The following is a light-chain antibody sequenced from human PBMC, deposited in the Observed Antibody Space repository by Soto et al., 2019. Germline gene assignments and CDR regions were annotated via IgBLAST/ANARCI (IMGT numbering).Light chain of an antibody. CDR2: AAS. CDR1: QSVTNS. CDR3: HQRSNWPET. Sequence: EIVLTQSPATLSLSPGERATLSCRASQSVTNSLAWYQQKPGQAPRLLIYAASNRATGIPASFSGSRSGTDFTLTISSLEPEDFAIYYCHQRSNWPETFGQGTKVEIK. V-gene: IGKV3-11*01. J-gene: IGKJ1*01.